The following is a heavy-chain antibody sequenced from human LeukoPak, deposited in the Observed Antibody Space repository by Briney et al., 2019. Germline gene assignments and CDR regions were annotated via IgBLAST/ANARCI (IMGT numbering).Heavy chain of an antibody. V-gene: IGHV1-2*02. J-gene: IGHJ4*02. CDR2: INPNSGGT. CDR3: ARVYYYDSSGPHRDYYFDY. D-gene: IGHD3-22*01. Sequence: GASVKVSCKASGYTFTGYYMHWVRQAPGQGLEWMGWINPNSGGTNYAQKFQGRVTMTRDTSISTAYMELSRLRSDDTAVYYCARVYYYDSSGPHRDYYFDYWGQGTLVTVSS. CDR1: GYTFTGYY.